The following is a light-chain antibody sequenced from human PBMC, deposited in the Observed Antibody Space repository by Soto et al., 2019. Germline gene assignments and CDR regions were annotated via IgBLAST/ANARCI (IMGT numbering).Light chain of an antibody. J-gene: IGKJ3*01. CDR3: QQYGDSPGT. CDR1: QIASSSY. V-gene: IGKV3-20*01. Sequence: EIVLTQSPGTLSLSPGERATLSCRASQIASSSYLDWYQQKPGQAPRLLIYGASTRATGIPYRFSGSGSGTDFTLTISRLEPEDSATYFCQQYGDSPGTFGPGTTVDIK. CDR2: GAS.